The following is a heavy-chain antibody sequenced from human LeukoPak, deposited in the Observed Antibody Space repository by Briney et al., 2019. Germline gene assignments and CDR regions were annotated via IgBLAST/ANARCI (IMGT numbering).Heavy chain of an antibody. CDR3: AKYIAVAGINYYYMDV. Sequence: GGSLRLSCVASGFTFSSYWMSWVRQAPGKGLEWVSAISGSGGSTYYADSVKGRFTISRDNSKNTLYLQMNSLRAEDTAVYYCAKYIAVAGINYYYMDVWGKGTTVTVSS. CDR1: GFTFSSYW. J-gene: IGHJ6*03. CDR2: ISGSGGST. D-gene: IGHD6-19*01. V-gene: IGHV3-23*01.